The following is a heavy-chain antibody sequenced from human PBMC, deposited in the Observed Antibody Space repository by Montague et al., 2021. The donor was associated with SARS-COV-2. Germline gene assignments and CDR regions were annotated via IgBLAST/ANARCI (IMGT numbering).Heavy chain of an antibody. Sequence: SETLSLTCTVSGGSISSYYWSWIRQPAGKGLEWIGRIYTSGTTNYNPSLKSRVTMSVDTSKNQFSLKLSSVAAADTAVYYCAGGSGIINFYYSGMDVWGQGTTVTVSS. D-gene: IGHD3-10*01. J-gene: IGHJ6*02. CDR2: IYTSGTT. CDR1: GGSISSYY. V-gene: IGHV4-4*07. CDR3: AGGSGIINFYYSGMDV.